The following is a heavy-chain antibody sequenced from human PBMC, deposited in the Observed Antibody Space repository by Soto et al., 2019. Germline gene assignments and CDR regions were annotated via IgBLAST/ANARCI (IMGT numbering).Heavy chain of an antibody. CDR3: ASSYSSGWSNPYYFDY. CDR1: GGSISSYY. V-gene: IGHV4-59*01. J-gene: IGHJ4*02. Sequence: SETLSLTCTVSGGSISSYYWSWIRQPPGKGLEWIGYIYYSGSTNYNPSLKSRVTISVDTSKNQSSLKLSSVTAADTAVYYCASSYSSGWSNPYYFDYWGQGTLVTVSS. D-gene: IGHD6-19*01. CDR2: IYYSGST.